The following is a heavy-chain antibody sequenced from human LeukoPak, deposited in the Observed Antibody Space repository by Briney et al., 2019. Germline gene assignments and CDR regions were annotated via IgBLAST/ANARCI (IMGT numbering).Heavy chain of an antibody. CDR1: GFTFSSYD. V-gene: IGHV3-13*04. CDR3: ARVRQWGSYWYFDL. Sequence: PGGSLRLSCAASGFTFSSYDMHWVRQATGKGLEWVSAIGTAGDTYYPGSVKGRSTISRENAKNSLYLQMNSLRAGDTAVYYCARVRQWGSYWYFDLWGRGTLVTVSS. J-gene: IGHJ2*01. D-gene: IGHD1-26*01. CDR2: IGTAGDT.